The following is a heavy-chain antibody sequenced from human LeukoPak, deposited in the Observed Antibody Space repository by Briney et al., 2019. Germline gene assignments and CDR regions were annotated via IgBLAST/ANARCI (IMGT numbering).Heavy chain of an antibody. CDR2: FDPEDGET. CDR1: GYTLTELS. V-gene: IGHV1-24*01. J-gene: IGHJ3*02. Sequence: GASVKVSFTVSGYTLTELSMHWVRQAPGKGLEWMGGFDPEDGETIYAQKFQGRVTMTEDTSTDTAYMELSSLRSEDTAVYYCANLGTVYDAFDIWGQGTMVTVSS. D-gene: IGHD4-17*01. CDR3: ANLGTVYDAFDI.